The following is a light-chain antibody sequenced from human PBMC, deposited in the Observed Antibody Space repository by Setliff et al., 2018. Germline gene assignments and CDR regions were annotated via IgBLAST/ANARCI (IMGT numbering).Light chain of an antibody. V-gene: IGLV1-44*01. CDR2: SNN. CDR3: AAWDDSLTGSYV. J-gene: IGLJ1*01. Sequence: QSALTQPPSTSGTPGQRVTISCSGSSSNIGGNTVNWYQQLPGTAPRLLIFSNNDRPSGVSNRFTGSKSGTSASPTISGLQSEDEGDYYCAAWDDSLTGSYVFGTGTKVTVL. CDR1: SSNIGGNT.